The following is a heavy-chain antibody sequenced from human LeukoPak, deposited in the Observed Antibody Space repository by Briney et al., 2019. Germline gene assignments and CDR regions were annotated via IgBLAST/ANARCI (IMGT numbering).Heavy chain of an antibody. Sequence: PSETLSLTCTVSGYSISSGYYWGWIRQPPGKGLEWIGSIYHSGSTYYNPSLKSRVTISVDTSKNQFSLKLSSVTAADTAVYYCARLGSGWSAGYWGQGTLVTVSS. CDR1: GYSISSGYY. J-gene: IGHJ4*02. D-gene: IGHD6-19*01. CDR3: ARLGSGWSAGY. V-gene: IGHV4-38-2*02. CDR2: IYHSGST.